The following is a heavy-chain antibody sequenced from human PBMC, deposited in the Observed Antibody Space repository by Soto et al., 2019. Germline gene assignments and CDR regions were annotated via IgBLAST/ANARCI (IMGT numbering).Heavy chain of an antibody. D-gene: IGHD1-1*01. V-gene: IGHV3-23*01. CDR1: GFTFSSYA. Sequence: GGSLRLSCAASGFTFSSYAMSWVRQAPGKGLEWVSAISGSGGSTYYADSVKGRFTISRDNSKNTLYLQMNSLRAEDTAVYYCATQLERLPVPYWGPGTLVTVSS. CDR3: ATQLERLPVPY. CDR2: ISGSGGST. J-gene: IGHJ4*02.